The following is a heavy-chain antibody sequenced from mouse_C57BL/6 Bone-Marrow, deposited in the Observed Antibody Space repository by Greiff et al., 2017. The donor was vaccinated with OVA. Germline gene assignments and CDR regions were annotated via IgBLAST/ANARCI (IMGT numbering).Heavy chain of an antibody. V-gene: IGHV10-3*01. Sequence: EVQVVASGGGLVQPKGSLKLSCAASGFTFNTYAMHWVRQAPGKGLEWVARIRSKSSNYATYYADSVKDRFTISRDDSQSMLYLQMNNLKTEDTAMYYCVRDGLGRRYFDVWGTGTTVTVSS. J-gene: IGHJ1*03. CDR3: VRDGLGRRYFDV. D-gene: IGHD4-1*01. CDR1: GFTFNTYA. CDR2: IRSKSSNYAT.